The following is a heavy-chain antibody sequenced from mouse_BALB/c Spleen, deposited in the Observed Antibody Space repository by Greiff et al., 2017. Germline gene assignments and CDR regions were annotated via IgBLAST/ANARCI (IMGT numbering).Heavy chain of an antibody. V-gene: IGHV1S130*01. Sequence: QVQLKQPGSVLVRPGASVKLSCKASGYTFTSSWMHWAKQRPGQGLEWIGEIHPNSGNTNYNEKFKGKATLTVDTSSSTAYVDLSSLPSEDSAVYYCASYYYGRSLAWFAYWGQGTLVTVSA. CDR3: ASYYYGRSLAWFAY. CDR2: IHPNSGNT. D-gene: IGHD1-1*01. J-gene: IGHJ3*01. CDR1: GYTFTSSW.